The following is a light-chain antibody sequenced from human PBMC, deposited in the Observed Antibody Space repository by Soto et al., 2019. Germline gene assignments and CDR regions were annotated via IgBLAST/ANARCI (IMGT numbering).Light chain of an antibody. J-gene: IGLJ1*01. Sequence: QSALTQPASVSGSPGQSITITCTGTSIDVGGYDFVSWYQHHPGKSPKLIIYEVRTRPSGVSDRFSGSNSGNTASLTISGLQAEDEADYYCSSYTSDWGVFGTGTKLTVL. CDR3: SSYTSDWGV. CDR2: EVR. CDR1: SIDVGGYDF. V-gene: IGLV2-14*01.